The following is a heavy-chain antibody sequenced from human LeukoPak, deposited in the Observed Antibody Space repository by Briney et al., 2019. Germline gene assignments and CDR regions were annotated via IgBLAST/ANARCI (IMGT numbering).Heavy chain of an antibody. V-gene: IGHV3-30*04. CDR3: ARDHYDSSGYPFDY. Sequence: PGGSLRLSCAASGFTFSSYDMHWVRQAPGKGLEWVAVISYDGSNKYYADSVKGRFTISRDNSKNTLYLQMNSLRAEDTAVYYCARDHYDSSGYPFDYWGQGTLVTVSS. J-gene: IGHJ4*02. CDR1: GFTFSSYD. D-gene: IGHD3-22*01. CDR2: ISYDGSNK.